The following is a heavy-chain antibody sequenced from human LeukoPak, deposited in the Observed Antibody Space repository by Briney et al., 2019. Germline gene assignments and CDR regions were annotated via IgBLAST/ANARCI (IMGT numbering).Heavy chain of an antibody. CDR2: ISWNSGSI. Sequence: GGSLRLSCAASGFTFDDYAMHWVRQAPGKGLEWVSGISWNSGSIGYADSVKGRFTISRDNAKNSLFLQMNSLSAEDTAVYYCGRAGPVTKDHFMDVWGKGTTVTVSS. V-gene: IGHV3-9*01. CDR1: GFTFDDYA. J-gene: IGHJ6*03. D-gene: IGHD2-2*01. CDR3: GRAGPVTKDHFMDV.